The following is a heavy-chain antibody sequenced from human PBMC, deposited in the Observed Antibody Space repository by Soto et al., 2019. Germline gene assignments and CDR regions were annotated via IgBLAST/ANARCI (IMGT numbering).Heavy chain of an antibody. Sequence: QVQLVQSGAEVKKPGSSVKVSCKASGCTFSSYTISWVRQAPGQGLEWLGGITVIFGTANYAQKVQGRVTIAADESTATAYMEISSLRSEDTAVYYCAREGGAPGAFDFWGQGTLVNVS. CDR1: GCTFSSYT. J-gene: IGHJ4*02. CDR3: AREGGAPGAFDF. D-gene: IGHD7-27*01. CDR2: ITVIFGTA. V-gene: IGHV1-69*01.